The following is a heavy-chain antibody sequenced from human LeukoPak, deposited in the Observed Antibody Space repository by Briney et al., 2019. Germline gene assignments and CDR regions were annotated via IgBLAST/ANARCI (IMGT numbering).Heavy chain of an antibody. J-gene: IGHJ3*02. CDR2: ISSSSSYI. V-gene: IGHV3-21*01. D-gene: IGHD6-25*01. CDR3: ARDNPAVDGAFDI. Sequence: GGSPRLSCAASGFTFSSYSMNWVRQAPGKGLEWVSSISSSSSYIYYADSVKGRFTISRDNAKNSLYLQMNSLRAEDTAVYYCARDNPAVDGAFDIWGQGTMVTVSS. CDR1: GFTFSSYS.